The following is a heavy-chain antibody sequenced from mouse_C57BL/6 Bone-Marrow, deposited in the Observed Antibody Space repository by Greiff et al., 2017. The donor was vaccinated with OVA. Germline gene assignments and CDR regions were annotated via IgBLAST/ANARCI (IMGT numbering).Heavy chain of an antibody. J-gene: IGHJ2*01. CDR3: ARHGKHLIDY. CDR1: GFTFSSYA. Sequence: EVQVVESGGGLVKPGGSLKLSCAASGFTFSSYAMSWVRQTPEKRLEWVATISAGGSYTYYPDNVKGRFTISRDNAKNNLYLQMSHLKSEDTAMYYCARHGKHLIDYWGQGTTLTVSS. CDR2: ISAGGSYT. V-gene: IGHV5-4*01.